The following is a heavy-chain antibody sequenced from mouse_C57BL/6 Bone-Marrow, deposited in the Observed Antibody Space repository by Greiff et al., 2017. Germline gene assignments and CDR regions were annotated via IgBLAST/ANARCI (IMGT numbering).Heavy chain of an antibody. CDR3: ASKSGSSYWYFDV. D-gene: IGHD1-1*01. CDR2: ISYSGST. CDR1: GYSITSDY. J-gene: IGHJ1*03. V-gene: IGHV3-8*01. Sequence: VQLQQSGPGLAKPSQTLSLTCSVTGYSITSDYWNWIRKFPGNKLEYMGYISYSGSTYYNPSLKSRISITRDTSKNQYYLQLNSVTTEDTATYYCASKSGSSYWYFDVWGTGTTVTVSS.